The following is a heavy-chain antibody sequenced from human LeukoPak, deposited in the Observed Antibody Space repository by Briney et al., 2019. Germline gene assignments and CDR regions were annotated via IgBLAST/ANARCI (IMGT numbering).Heavy chain of an antibody. J-gene: IGHJ6*04. CDR3: ARVLYNFGAYMDV. Sequence: GRPLRLSCAASGFTFSSYTMNWVSQAPGKGLEWVSSISSSGANIQYADSVKGGFTISRDNAERSLRLQMSSLRAEDTAVYYCARVLYNFGAYMDVWGIGTTVTVSS. D-gene: IGHD3-3*01. V-gene: IGHV3-21*01. CDR2: ISSSGANI. CDR1: GFTFSSYT.